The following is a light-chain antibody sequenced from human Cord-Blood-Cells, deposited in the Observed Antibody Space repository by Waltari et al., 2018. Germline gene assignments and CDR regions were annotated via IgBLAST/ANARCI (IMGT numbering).Light chain of an antibody. V-gene: IGLV2-14*01. CDR1: NSDVGGYNY. J-gene: IGLJ1*01. CDR2: DVS. CDR3: SSYTSSSTNYV. Sequence: QSALTQSASVSGSPGQSTTISCPGTNSDVGGYNYVPWYQQHPGKAPKLMIYDVSNRPSGVSKRFSGSKSGNTASLTISGLQAEDEADYYCSSYTSSSTNYVFGTGTKVTVL.